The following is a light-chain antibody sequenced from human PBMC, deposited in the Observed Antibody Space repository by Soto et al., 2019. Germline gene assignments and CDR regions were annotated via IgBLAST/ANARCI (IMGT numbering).Light chain of an antibody. V-gene: IGLV1-40*01. CDR1: SSNIGAGFD. CDR3: QSYDSSLSGYV. CDR2: GNV. J-gene: IGLJ1*01. Sequence: QSVLTQPPSVSGAPGQRVTISCTGSSSNIGAGFDVHWYQQLPGTAPKLLIYGNVDRPSGVPDRFSGSKSGTSASLAITGLQAEDEADYYCQSYDSSLSGYVFGTGTQLPS.